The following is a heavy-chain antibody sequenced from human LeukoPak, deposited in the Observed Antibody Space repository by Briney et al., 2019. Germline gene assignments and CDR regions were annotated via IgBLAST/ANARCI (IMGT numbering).Heavy chain of an antibody. CDR2: MSGTGGRT. Sequence: GGSLRLSCAGSGFIFSSYAMSWVRQAPGKGLEWVSTMSGTGGRTYYAESVKGRFTISRDNSKNTLYLQMNSLRAEDTAVYYCARGVYDILTGYPYYYYGMDVWGQGTTVTVSS. J-gene: IGHJ6*02. D-gene: IGHD3-9*01. V-gene: IGHV3-23*01. CDR1: GFIFSSYA. CDR3: ARGVYDILTGYPYYYYGMDV.